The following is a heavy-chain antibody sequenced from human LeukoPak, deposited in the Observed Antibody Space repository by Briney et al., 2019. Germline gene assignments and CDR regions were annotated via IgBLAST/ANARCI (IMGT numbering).Heavy chain of an antibody. CDR1: RGSVSSGNYF. CDR2: IHTSGST. V-gene: IGHV4-61*02. J-gene: IGHJ4*02. CDR3: ATQASSSWYFDS. Sequence: PSETLSLTCTVSRGSVSSGNYFWSWIRQPAGKGLECIGRIHTSGSTNYDPSLKSRVTISVDTSNNQFSLKLSSVTAADTAVYYCATQASSSWYFDSWGQGTLVTVSS. D-gene: IGHD6-13*01.